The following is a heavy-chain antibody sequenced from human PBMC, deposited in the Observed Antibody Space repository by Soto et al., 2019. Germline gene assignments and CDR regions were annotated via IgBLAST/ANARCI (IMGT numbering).Heavy chain of an antibody. Sequence: ASVKVSCKASGYLFTDYGIAWVRQAPGQGLEWMGWINVFNGDPRYAPNLQGRVTMTKDTSTNTASMELRSLRSDDTAVYFCVRVRRGQMDYWGQGSLVTVAS. D-gene: IGHD3-10*01. J-gene: IGHJ4*02. V-gene: IGHV1-18*01. CDR1: GYLFTDYG. CDR2: INVFNGDP. CDR3: VRVRRGQMDY.